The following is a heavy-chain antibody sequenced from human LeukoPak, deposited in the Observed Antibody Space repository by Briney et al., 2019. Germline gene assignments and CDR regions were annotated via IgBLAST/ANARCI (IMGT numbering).Heavy chain of an antibody. Sequence: GASVKVSCKASGGTFSSYAIIWVRQAPGQGLEWMGRIIPILGIANYAQKFQGRVTMTRNTSISTAYMELSSLRSEDTAVYYCARAGLSYFTEFDIWGQGTMVTVSS. D-gene: IGHD1-26*01. CDR1: GGTFSSYA. CDR3: ARAGLSYFTEFDI. CDR2: IIPILGIA. J-gene: IGHJ3*02. V-gene: IGHV1-69*04.